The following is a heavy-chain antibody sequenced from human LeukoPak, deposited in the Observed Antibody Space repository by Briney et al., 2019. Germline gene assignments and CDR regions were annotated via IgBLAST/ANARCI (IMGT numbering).Heavy chain of an antibody. J-gene: IGHJ4*02. Sequence: GALRLSCAVSGITLSNYGMTWVRQAPGKGLEWVAGISDTGGRTNYADSVKGRFTISRDNPKNTLYLQMNSLRAEDTAVYFCAKRGVVIRVILVGFHKEAYYFDSWGQGALVTVSS. V-gene: IGHV3-23*01. CDR1: GITLSNYG. D-gene: IGHD3-22*01. CDR2: ISDTGGRT. CDR3: AKRGVVIRVILVGFHKEAYYFDS.